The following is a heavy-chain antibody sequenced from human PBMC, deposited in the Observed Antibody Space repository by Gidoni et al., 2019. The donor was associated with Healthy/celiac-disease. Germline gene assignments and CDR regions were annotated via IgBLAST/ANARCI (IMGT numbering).Heavy chain of an antibody. CDR3: AKGEPVVPVWFYYYMDV. D-gene: IGHD2-2*01. CDR1: GSTFSSYA. J-gene: IGHJ6*03. V-gene: IGHV3-23*01. CDR2: ISGSGGST. Sequence: EVQLLESGGGLVQPGGSLRLSCSSPGSTFSSYAMSWVRQAPGKGLEWVSAISGSGGSTYYADSVKGRFTISRDNSKNTLYLQMNSLRAEDTAVYYCAKGEPVVPVWFYYYMDVWGKGTTVTVSS.